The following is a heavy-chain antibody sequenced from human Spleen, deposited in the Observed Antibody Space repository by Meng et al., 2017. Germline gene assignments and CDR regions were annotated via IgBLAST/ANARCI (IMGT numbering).Heavy chain of an antibody. CDR1: GDSVSSISGA. Sequence: HVQLAPSCPRLVKPSHTLSPTRAISGDSVSSISGAWNWIRQSPSRGLEWLGRTYYRSKWYNDYAVSVKGRIIIDADTFKNQFSLQLNSVTPEDTAVYYCARAPDVWFDPWGQGTLVTVSS. CDR2: TYYRSKWYN. CDR3: ARAPDVWFDP. V-gene: IGHV6-1*01. J-gene: IGHJ5*02.